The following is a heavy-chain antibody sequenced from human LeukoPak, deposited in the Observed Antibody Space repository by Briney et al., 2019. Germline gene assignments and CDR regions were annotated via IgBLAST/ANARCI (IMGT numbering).Heavy chain of an antibody. CDR1: GYSFTNYW. CDR3: VRTSGALDY. Sequence: GESLKISCNGSGYSFTNYWIDWVRQVPGKGLEWMGIIYPGDSDTRYSPSFQGQVTVSADKSISTAYLHWSRLKAADTAMYYCVRTSGALDYWGQGTLVTVSS. CDR2: IYPGDSDT. J-gene: IGHJ4*02. D-gene: IGHD4-17*01. V-gene: IGHV5-51*01.